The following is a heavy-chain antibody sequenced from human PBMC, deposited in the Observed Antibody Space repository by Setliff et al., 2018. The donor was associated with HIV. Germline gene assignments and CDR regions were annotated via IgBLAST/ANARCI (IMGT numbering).Heavy chain of an antibody. V-gene: IGHV3-15*01. CDR3: TTEDPWLRFGH. CDR1: GFTFNNAW. D-gene: IGHD5-12*01. CDR2: IKSKTDGGTT. Sequence: PGGSLRLSCAASGFTFNNAWMTWVRQAPGKGLEWVGHIKSKTDGGTTDYAAPVKGRFTISRYDSKTTLYLQMNSLKTEDTAVYYCTTEDPWLRFGHWGQGTLVTVSS. J-gene: IGHJ5*02.